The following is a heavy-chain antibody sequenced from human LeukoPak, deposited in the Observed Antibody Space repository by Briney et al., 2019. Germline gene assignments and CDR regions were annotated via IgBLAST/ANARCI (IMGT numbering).Heavy chain of an antibody. V-gene: IGHV4-34*10. CDR3: AREGGFYRPLDY. J-gene: IGHJ4*02. Sequence: GSLRLSCAASGFTFNRYDIHWVRQAPGKGLEWIGEVHLDGRTNYNPSLESRLTMSVDLSENHISLKLTSATAADTAVYYCAREGGFYRPLDYTGQGTLVTVSS. CDR1: GFTFNRYD. D-gene: IGHD3-3*01. CDR2: VHLDGRT.